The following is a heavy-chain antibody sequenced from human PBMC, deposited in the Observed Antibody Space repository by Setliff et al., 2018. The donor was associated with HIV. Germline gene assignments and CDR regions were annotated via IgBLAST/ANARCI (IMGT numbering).Heavy chain of an antibody. J-gene: IGHJ4*02. CDR2: INHSGST. Sequence: PSETLSLTCAVYGGSFSGYYWSWIRQPPGKGLEWIGEINHSGSTNYNPPLKSRVTISIDNSNNHFSLKLRSVTAADTAVYYCVSQPESRWQIEYWGQGTLVTVSS. CDR3: VSQPESRWQIEY. D-gene: IGHD3-10*01. CDR1: GGSFSGYY. V-gene: IGHV4-34*01.